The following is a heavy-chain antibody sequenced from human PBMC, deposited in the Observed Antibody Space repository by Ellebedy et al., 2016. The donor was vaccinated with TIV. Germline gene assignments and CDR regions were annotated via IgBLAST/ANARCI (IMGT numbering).Heavy chain of an antibody. CDR3: ARAYGMDV. Sequence: SETLSLXXTVSGGSISSYYWSWIRQPPGKGLEWIGYIYYSGSTNYNPSLKSRVTISVDTSKNQFSLKLSSVTAADTAVYYCARAYGMDVWGQGTTVTVSS. J-gene: IGHJ6*02. V-gene: IGHV4-59*01. CDR2: IYYSGST. CDR1: GGSISSYY.